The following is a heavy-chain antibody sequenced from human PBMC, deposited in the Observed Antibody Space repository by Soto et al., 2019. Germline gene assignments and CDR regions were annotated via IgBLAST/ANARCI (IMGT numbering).Heavy chain of an antibody. CDR1: GFTFSSYD. CDR3: ARETYYYDSSGYYYYYGMDV. V-gene: IGHV3-13*01. J-gene: IGHJ6*02. D-gene: IGHD3-22*01. Sequence: GGSLRLSCAASGFTFSSYDMHWVRQATGKGLEWVSAIGTAGDTYYPGSVKGRFTISRENAKNSLYLQMNSLRAGDTAVYYCARETYYYDSSGYYYYYGMDVWGQGTTVTVSS. CDR2: IGTAGDT.